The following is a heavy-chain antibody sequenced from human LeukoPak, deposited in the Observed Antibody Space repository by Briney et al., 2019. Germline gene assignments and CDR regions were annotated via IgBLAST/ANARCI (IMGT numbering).Heavy chain of an antibody. J-gene: IGHJ4*02. D-gene: IGHD5-18*01. V-gene: IGHV1-2*06. Sequence: VASVKVSXKVSGYTFTGYYMHWVRQAPGQGLEWMGRINPNSGGTNYAQKFQGRVTMTRDTSISTAYMELSRLRSDDTAVYYCATLYSYGYFDYWGQGTLVTVSS. CDR3: ATLYSYGYFDY. CDR1: GYTFTGYY. CDR2: INPNSGGT.